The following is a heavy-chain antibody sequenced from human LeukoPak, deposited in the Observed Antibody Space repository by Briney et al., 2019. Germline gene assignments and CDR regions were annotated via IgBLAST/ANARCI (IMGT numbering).Heavy chain of an antibody. CDR2: ISGDGGST. J-gene: IGHJ2*01. CDR3: AKDTDGYNYGWYFDL. D-gene: IGHD5-24*01. V-gene: IGHV3-43*02. Sequence: GGSLRLSCAASGFTFDDYAMHWVRQAPGKGLEWVSLISGDGGSTYYADSVKGRFTISRDNSKNSLYLQMNSLRTEDTALYYCAKDTDGYNYGWYFDLWGRGTLVTVSS. CDR1: GFTFDDYA.